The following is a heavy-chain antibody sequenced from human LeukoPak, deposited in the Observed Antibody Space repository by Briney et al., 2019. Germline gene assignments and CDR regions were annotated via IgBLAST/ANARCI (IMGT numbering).Heavy chain of an antibody. D-gene: IGHD3-3*01. CDR2: INPSGGST. V-gene: IGHV1-46*01. Sequence: GASVKVSCKASGYTFTSYYMHWVRQAPGQGLEWMGLINPSGGSTSYAQKFQGRVTMTRDTSTSTVYMELSSLRSDDTAVYYCAAMGAVDFWSGDDYYYYYMDVWGKGTTVTVSS. CDR1: GYTFTSYY. J-gene: IGHJ6*03. CDR3: AAMGAVDFWSGDDYYYYYMDV.